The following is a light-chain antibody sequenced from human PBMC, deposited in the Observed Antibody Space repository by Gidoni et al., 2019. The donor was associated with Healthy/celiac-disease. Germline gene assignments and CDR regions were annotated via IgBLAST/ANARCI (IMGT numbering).Light chain of an antibody. CDR3: SSYTSSSTLV. CDR2: EVS. Sequence: QSALTQPAPVSGSPGQQSTISCTGTSSDVGGYNYVSWYQQHPAKAPKLMIYEVSNRPSGVSNRFSGSTSGNTASLTISGLHAEDEADYYCSSYTSSSTLVFGGGTKLTVL. J-gene: IGLJ2*01. CDR1: SSDVGGYNY. V-gene: IGLV2-14*01.